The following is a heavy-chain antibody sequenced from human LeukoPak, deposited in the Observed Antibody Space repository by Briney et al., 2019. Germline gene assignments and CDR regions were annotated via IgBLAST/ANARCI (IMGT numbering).Heavy chain of an antibody. D-gene: IGHD6-19*01. J-gene: IGHJ4*02. CDR1: GGSIRNYY. Sequence: PSETLSLTCSVTGGSIRNYYWNWMRQPPGKGLEWIGYTSDSGNTYYNPSLKSRVTISVDTSKNQFSLKVTSATAADTAVYYCARWYDSGRYFDNWRRGTPVTVSS. CDR3: ARWYDSGRYFDN. CDR2: TSDSGNT. V-gene: IGHV4-59*01.